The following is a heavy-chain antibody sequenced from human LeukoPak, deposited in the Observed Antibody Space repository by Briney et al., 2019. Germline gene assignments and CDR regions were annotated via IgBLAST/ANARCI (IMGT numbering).Heavy chain of an antibody. CDR1: GLTFSSYW. D-gene: IGHD1-1*01. J-gene: IGHJ4*02. Sequence: PGGSLRLSCAASGLTFSSYWMSWVRQAPGKGLEWVANIKQDESEKYYVDSLKGRFTISRDNAKNSLYLQMNSLRAEDTAVYYCARDKIEGPTKLDYWGQGILVTVS. CDR2: IKQDESEK. V-gene: IGHV3-7*01. CDR3: ARDKIEGPTKLDY.